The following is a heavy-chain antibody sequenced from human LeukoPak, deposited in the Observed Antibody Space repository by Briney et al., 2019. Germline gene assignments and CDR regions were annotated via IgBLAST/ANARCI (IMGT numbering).Heavy chain of an antibody. D-gene: IGHD3-10*01. J-gene: IGHJ4*02. V-gene: IGHV1-2*02. CDR1: GYTFTAYY. CDR2: INPNSGGS. CDR3: AGVIGFGELSLGY. Sequence: ASVKVSCKTSGYTFTAYYMHWVRQAPGQGLEWMGWINPNSGGSNYAQKFQGRVTTTSDTSINTAYMELSRLISDDTAVYYCAGVIGFGELSLGYWGQGTLVTVSS.